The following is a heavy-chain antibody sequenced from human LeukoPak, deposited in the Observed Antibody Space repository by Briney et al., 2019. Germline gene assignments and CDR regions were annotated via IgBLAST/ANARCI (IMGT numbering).Heavy chain of an antibody. Sequence: ASVKVSCKASGYTFTSYGISWVRQAPGQGLEWMGLISAYNGNTNYAQKLQGRVTMTTDTSTSTDYMELRSLRADDTAVYYCGRDWNWNESFDYWGQGTLVTVSS. CDR2: ISAYNGNT. J-gene: IGHJ4*02. D-gene: IGHD1-1*01. V-gene: IGHV1-18*04. CDR3: GRDWNWNESFDY. CDR1: GYTFTSYG.